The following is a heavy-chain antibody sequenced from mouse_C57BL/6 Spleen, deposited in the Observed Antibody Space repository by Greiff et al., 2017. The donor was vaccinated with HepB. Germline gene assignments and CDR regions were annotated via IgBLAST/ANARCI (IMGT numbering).Heavy chain of an antibody. V-gene: IGHV1-4*01. Sequence: QVQLQQSGAELARPGASVKMSCKASGYTFTSYTMHWVKQRPGQGLEWIGYINPSSGYTKYNQKFKDKATLTADTSSSTAYMQLSSLTSEDSAVYYCARSEEWLEAYWGQGTLVTVSA. CDR2: INPSSGYT. D-gene: IGHD2-2*01. CDR3: ARSEEWLEAY. CDR1: GYTFTSYT. J-gene: IGHJ3*01.